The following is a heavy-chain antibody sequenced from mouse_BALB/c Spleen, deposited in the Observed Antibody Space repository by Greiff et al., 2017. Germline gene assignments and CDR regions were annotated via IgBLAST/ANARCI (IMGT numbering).Heavy chain of an antibody. CDR1: GYTFTSYW. CDR3: ARLIRNSLLPYWYFDV. V-gene: IGHV1-7*01. Sequence: QVQLQQSGAELAKPGASVKMSCKASGYTFTSYWMHWVKQRPGQGLEWIGYINPSTGYTEYNQKFKDKATLTADKSSSTAYMQLSSLTSEDSAVYYCARLIRNSLLPYWYFDVWGAGTTVTVSS. CDR2: INPSTGYT. J-gene: IGHJ1*01. D-gene: IGHD1-2*01.